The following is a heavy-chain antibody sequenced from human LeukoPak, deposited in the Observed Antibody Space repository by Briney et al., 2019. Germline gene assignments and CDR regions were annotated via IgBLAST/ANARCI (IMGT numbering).Heavy chain of an antibody. D-gene: IGHD2-2*01. CDR2: IYNSGST. CDR3: ARRYCSGADCYGGDSYYYMDV. V-gene: IGHV4-38-2*02. Sequence: PSETLSLTCTVSGYSISSGYFWGWIRQTPGKGLEWIGSIYNSGSTYYNPSLKSRVTLSVDTSKNQFSLQLNSVTAADTAVYYCARRYCSGADCYGGDSYYYMDVWGKGTTVTISS. CDR1: GYSISSGYF. J-gene: IGHJ6*03.